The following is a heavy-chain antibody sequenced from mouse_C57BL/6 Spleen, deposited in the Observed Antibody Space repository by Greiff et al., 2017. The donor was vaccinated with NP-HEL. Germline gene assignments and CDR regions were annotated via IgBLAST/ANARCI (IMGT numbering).Heavy chain of an antibody. D-gene: IGHD2-3*01. CDR2: IRSKSNNYAT. Sequence: EVQRVESGGGLVQPKGSLKLSCAASGFSFNTYAMNWVRQAPGKGLEWVARIRSKSNNYATYYADSVKDRFTISRDDSESMLYLQMNNLKTEDTAMYYCVRHDYDGGYYAMDYWGQGTSVTVSS. CDR1: GFSFNTYA. CDR3: VRHDYDGGYYAMDY. V-gene: IGHV10-1*01. J-gene: IGHJ4*01.